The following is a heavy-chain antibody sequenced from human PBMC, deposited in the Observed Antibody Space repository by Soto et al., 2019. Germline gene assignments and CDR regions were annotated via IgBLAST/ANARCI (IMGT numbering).Heavy chain of an antibody. CDR2: VNPSGGST. D-gene: IGHD2-15*01. CDR1: GYIFTAYS. J-gene: IGHJ1*01. V-gene: IGHV1-46*01. Sequence: ASVKVSCKASGYIFTAYSMHWVRQAPGQGLEWMGVVNPSGGSTNYAQKFQGRITMTRDTSTSTVYMDLSSLTSEDTAVYYCAREEKCSGGICYSEYFQRWGQGTLVTVSS. CDR3: AREEKCSGGICYSEYFQR.